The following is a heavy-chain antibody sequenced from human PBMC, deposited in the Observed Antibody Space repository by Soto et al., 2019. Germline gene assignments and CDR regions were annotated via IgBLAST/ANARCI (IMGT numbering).Heavy chain of an antibody. CDR3: AKDPLYDFWSGSGDYYYYYMDV. CDR1: GFTFSSYA. Sequence: GGSLRLSCAASGFTFSSYAMSWVRQAPGKGLEWVSAISGSGGSTYYADSVKGRFTISRDNSKNTLYLQMNSLRAEDTAVYYCAKDPLYDFWSGSGDYYYYYMDVWGKGTTVTVSS. CDR2: ISGSGGST. V-gene: IGHV3-23*01. D-gene: IGHD3-3*01. J-gene: IGHJ6*03.